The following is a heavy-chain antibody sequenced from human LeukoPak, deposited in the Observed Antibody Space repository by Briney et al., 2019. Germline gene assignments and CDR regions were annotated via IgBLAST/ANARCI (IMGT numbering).Heavy chain of an antibody. CDR3: TTASGDYVPYFDY. CDR2: ISGSGGST. CDR1: GFTFSSYA. V-gene: IGHV3-23*01. D-gene: IGHD4-17*01. Sequence: GGSLRLSCAASGFTFSSYAMSWVRQAPGKGLEWVSAISGSGGSTYYADSVKGRFTISRDNSKNTLYLQMNSLRAEDTAVYYCTTASGDYVPYFDYWGQGTLVTVSS. J-gene: IGHJ4*02.